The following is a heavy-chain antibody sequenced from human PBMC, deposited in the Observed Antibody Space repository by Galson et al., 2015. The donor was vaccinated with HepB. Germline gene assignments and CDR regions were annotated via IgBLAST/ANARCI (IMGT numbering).Heavy chain of an antibody. D-gene: IGHD1-7*01. V-gene: IGHV1-18*04. Sequence: SVKVSCKASGYTFTSYGISWVRQAPGQGLEWMGWISAYNGNTNYAQKLQGRVTMTTDTSTSTAYMQLRSLRSDDTAVYYCAREPLLANYCYYYYGMDVWGQGTTVTVSS. J-gene: IGHJ6*02. CDR3: AREPLLANYCYYYYGMDV. CDR2: ISAYNGNT. CDR1: GYTFTSYG.